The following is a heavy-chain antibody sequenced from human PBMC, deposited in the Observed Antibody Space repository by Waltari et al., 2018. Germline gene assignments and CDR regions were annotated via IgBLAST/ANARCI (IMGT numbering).Heavy chain of an antibody. CDR3: ARDSAIRFLQWLPQSKWFDP. CDR1: GFIFSSHG. CDR2: ISYDGSEK. Sequence: VQLVESGGGVVQPGRSLRLSCAASGFIFSSHGIHWIRQGPGRGLEWVAFISYDGSEKQYADSVNGRFTISRDNSNNTVSLQMNSLRYDDTSFYYCARDSAIRFLQWLPQSKWFDPWGQGTLVIVSS. V-gene: IGHV3-33*05. J-gene: IGHJ5*02. D-gene: IGHD3-3*01.